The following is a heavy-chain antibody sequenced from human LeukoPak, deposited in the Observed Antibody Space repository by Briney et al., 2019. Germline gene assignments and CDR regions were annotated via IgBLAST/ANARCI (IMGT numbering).Heavy chain of an antibody. Sequence: SETLSLTCCVSGGSISRFYWSWFRQPAGKGLQWIGRIYTSGSTNYNPSLKSRVTMSVDTSKNEFSLKLSSVTDADTAVYHCARASSWLPFEYWGQGTLVTVSS. J-gene: IGHJ4*01. CDR2: IYTSGST. CDR1: GGSISRFY. V-gene: IGHV4-4*07. CDR3: ARASSWLPFEY. D-gene: IGHD6-13*01.